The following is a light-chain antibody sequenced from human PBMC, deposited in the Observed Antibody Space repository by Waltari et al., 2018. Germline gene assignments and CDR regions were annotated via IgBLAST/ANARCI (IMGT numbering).Light chain of an antibody. CDR2: KGN. V-gene: IGLV8-61*01. Sequence: QTVVTQEPSLSVSPGGTVTLTCTLSSGPVSTTSYATWYQQTPVQPPRMLVSKGNARSSGVQGRFSGTILGNKAALTIAGAQADDESDYYCALYMGSGIWVFGGGTKLTVL. CDR1: SGPVSTTSY. J-gene: IGLJ3*02. CDR3: ALYMGSGIWV.